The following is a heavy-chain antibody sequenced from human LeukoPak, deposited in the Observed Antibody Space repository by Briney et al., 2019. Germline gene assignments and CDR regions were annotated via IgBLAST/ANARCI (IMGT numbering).Heavy chain of an antibody. CDR2: IYYSGSP. V-gene: IGHV4-30-4*08. CDR1: GGSISSGDYY. Sequence: SETLSLTCTVSGGSISSGDYYWSWIRQPPGKGLEWIGYIYYSGSPYYNPSLKSRVTISVDTSKNQFSLKLSSVTAADTAVYYCAREIIAAAGLSNFDYWGQGTLVTVSS. J-gene: IGHJ4*02. D-gene: IGHD6-13*01. CDR3: AREIIAAAGLSNFDY.